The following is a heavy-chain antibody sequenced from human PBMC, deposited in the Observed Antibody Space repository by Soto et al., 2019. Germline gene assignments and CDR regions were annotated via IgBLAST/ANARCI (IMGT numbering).Heavy chain of an antibody. Sequence: SVKVSCKASGGTFSSYAISWVRQAPGQGLEWMGGIISIFGTANYAQKFQGRVTITADESTSTAYMELSSLRSEDTAVYYCACIFSGGYSYGFYYYGMDVWGQGTTVTVSS. D-gene: IGHD5-18*01. CDR1: GGTFSSYA. V-gene: IGHV1-69*13. CDR3: ACIFSGGYSYGFYYYGMDV. J-gene: IGHJ6*02. CDR2: IISIFGTA.